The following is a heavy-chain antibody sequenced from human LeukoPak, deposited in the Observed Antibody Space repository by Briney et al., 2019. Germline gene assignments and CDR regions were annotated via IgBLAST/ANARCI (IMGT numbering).Heavy chain of an antibody. J-gene: IGHJ6*02. D-gene: IGHD2-15*01. CDR3: ARDKALGYCSGGSCYSADYYYGMDV. Sequence: GGSLRLSCAASEFTFSSYAMHWVRQAPGKGLEWVAVISYDGSNKYYADSVKGRFTISRDNSKNTLYLQMNSLRAEDTAVYYCARDKALGYCSGGSCYSADYYYGMDVWGQGTTVTVSS. CDR2: ISYDGSNK. CDR1: EFTFSSYA. V-gene: IGHV3-30*04.